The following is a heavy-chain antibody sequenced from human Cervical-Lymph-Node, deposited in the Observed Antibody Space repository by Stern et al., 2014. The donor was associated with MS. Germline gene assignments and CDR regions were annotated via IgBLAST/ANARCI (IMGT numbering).Heavy chain of an antibody. CDR1: WFTFSGST. V-gene: IGHV3-73*01. J-gene: IGHJ4*02. D-gene: IGHD5-12*01. Sequence: EVQLVESGGGLVQPGGSLKLSCAASWFTFSGSTIHWVRQASGKGLEWVGRIRSKAMSDATAYAASVKGRFTISRDDSKNTAYLQLNSLKTEDTAMYYCTRLSYSGYDPDDYWGQGTLVTVSS. CDR2: IRSKAMSDAT. CDR3: TRLSYSGYDPDDY.